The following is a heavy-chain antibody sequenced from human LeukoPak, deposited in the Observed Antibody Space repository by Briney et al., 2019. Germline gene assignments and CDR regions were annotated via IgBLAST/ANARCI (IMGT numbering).Heavy chain of an antibody. J-gene: IGHJ5*02. CDR2: INHSGGT. CDR3: ARGFVVVVPAAMGSFNWFDP. V-gene: IGHV4-34*01. CDR1: GGSLSGYY. Sequence: PSETLSLTCAVYGGSLSGYYWSWIRQPPGKGLEWIGEINHSGGTNYNPSLKSRVTISVDTSKNQFSLKLSSVTAADTAVYYCARGFVVVVPAAMGSFNWFDPWGQGTLVTVSS. D-gene: IGHD2-2*01.